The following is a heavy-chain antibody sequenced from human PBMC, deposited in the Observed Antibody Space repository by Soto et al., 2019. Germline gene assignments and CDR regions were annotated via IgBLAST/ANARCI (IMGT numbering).Heavy chain of an antibody. CDR1: GFTFSSYA. J-gene: IGHJ4*02. D-gene: IGHD6-19*01. CDR2: ISGSGGST. V-gene: IGHV3-23*01. CDR3: AKDSTCYSSGWWDY. Sequence: EVQLLESGGGLVQPGGSLRLSCAASGFTFSSYAMSWVRQAPGKGLEWVSAISGSGGSTYYADSVKGRFTISRDNSKNTPYLQMNILRAEDTAVYYCAKDSTCYSSGWWDYWGQGTLVTVSS.